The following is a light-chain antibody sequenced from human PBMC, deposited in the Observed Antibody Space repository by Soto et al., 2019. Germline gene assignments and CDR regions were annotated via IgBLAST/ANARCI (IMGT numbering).Light chain of an antibody. Sequence: QAVVTQEPSLTVSPGGKVILTCGSTTGPVTTGHYPYWFQQKPGQAARPLVYDTANMFSWTPVRFSGSLVGGKAALTLSGAQPEDEAEYYCLLSYTGDYVFGPGTKVTVL. J-gene: IGLJ1*01. CDR1: TGPVTTGHY. CDR2: DTA. CDR3: LLSYTGDYV. V-gene: IGLV7-46*01.